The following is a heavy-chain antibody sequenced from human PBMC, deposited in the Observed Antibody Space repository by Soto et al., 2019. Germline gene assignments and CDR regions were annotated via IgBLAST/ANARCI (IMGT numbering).Heavy chain of an antibody. D-gene: IGHD6-19*01. Sequence: PGGSLRLSCAASGFTFSSYAMHWVRQAPGKGLEWVAVISYDGSNKYYADSVKGRFTISRDNSKNTLYLQMNSLSPEDTAVYYCARTTFPPSQSSGWYPDSWGQGTLVTVSS. V-gene: IGHV3-30-3*01. CDR3: ARTTFPPSQSSGWYPDS. CDR1: GFTFSSYA. CDR2: ISYDGSNK. J-gene: IGHJ4*02.